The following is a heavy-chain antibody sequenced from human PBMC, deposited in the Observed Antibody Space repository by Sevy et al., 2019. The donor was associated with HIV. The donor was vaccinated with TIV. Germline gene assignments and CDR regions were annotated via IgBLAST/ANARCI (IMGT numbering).Heavy chain of an antibody. CDR1: GFSLRDYA. CDR2: ISFDGGNK. CDR3: ARDPYKIGLRLDF. Sequence: GESLKISCAASGFSLRDYAIHWARQGPVKGLEWLPVISFDGGNKYYADSVKGRFTISRENSKITVSLQMNSLGPDDTALYYCARDPYKIGLRLDFWGRGILVTVSS. D-gene: IGHD1-1*01. J-gene: IGHJ4*02. V-gene: IGHV3-30-3*01.